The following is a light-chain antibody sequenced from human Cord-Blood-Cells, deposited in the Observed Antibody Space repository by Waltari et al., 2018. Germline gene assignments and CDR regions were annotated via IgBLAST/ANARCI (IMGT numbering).Light chain of an antibody. CDR3: CSYAGSYTFVV. Sequence: QSALTQPRSVSGSPGQSVTISCTGTSSDVGGYNYVSWYQQHPGKAPKLMIYDVSKRPSGVPDCFSGSKSGNTDSLTISGLQAEDEADYYCCSYAGSYTFVVFGGGTKLTVL. J-gene: IGLJ2*01. CDR1: SSDVGGYNY. CDR2: DVS. V-gene: IGLV2-11*01.